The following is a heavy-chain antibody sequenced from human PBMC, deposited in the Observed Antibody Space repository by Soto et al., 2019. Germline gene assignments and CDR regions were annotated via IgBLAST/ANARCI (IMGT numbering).Heavy chain of an antibody. J-gene: IGHJ6*02. CDR2: IYSSGST. D-gene: IGHD3-22*01. CDR1: GGSISSGGYY. V-gene: IGHV4-31*03. Sequence: SETLSLTCTVSGGSISSGGYYWSWIRQHPGKGLEWIGYIYSSGSTYYNPSLKSRVTISVDTSKNQFSLKLSSVTAADTAVYYCARGGHYYYDSSGYYYGLDYYGMDVWGQGTTVTVSS. CDR3: ARGGHYYYDSSGYYYGLDYYGMDV.